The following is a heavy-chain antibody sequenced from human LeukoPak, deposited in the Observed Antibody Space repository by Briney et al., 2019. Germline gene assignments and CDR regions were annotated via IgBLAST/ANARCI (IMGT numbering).Heavy chain of an antibody. D-gene: IGHD5-12*01. J-gene: IGHJ4*02. Sequence: ASVRVSCKASGYTFTSYAMHWVRQAPGQRLEWMGWINAGNGNTKYSQEFQGRVTITRDTSASTAYMELSSLRSEDMAVYYCARRGYDSASLDYWGQGTLVTVSS. CDR1: GYTFTSYA. V-gene: IGHV1-3*03. CDR3: ARRGYDSASLDY. CDR2: INAGNGNT.